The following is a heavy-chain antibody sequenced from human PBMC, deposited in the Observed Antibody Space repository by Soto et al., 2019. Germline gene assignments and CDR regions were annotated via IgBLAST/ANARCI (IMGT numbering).Heavy chain of an antibody. J-gene: IGHJ4*02. CDR1: GGSISSGDYY. CDR3: ARRGGGVPELYFDY. CDR2: IHYGGST. D-gene: IGHD2-15*01. Sequence: QVQLQESGPGLVKPSQTLSLTCTVSGGSISSGDYYWSWIRQPPGKGLEWLGYIHYGGSTYYNPSLKSRVTTSVDTSKTQFSLRLSSVTAADTAVYYCARRGGGVPELYFDYWGQGTLVTVSS. V-gene: IGHV4-30-4*01.